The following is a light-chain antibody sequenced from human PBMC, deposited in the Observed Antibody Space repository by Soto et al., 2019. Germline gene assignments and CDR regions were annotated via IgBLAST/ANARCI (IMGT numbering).Light chain of an antibody. J-gene: IGKJ3*01. CDR3: QQYGGSPFT. V-gene: IGKV3-20*01. CDR1: QTIGSTY. CDR2: ATS. Sequence: EIVLTQSPGTLSLSPGETATLSCRASQTIGSTYLAWYQQKPGQAPRLLIFATSSRATGIPDRFSGSGSGTDFTLTISRLEPEDFAVYYCQQYGGSPFTFGPGTKVDIK.